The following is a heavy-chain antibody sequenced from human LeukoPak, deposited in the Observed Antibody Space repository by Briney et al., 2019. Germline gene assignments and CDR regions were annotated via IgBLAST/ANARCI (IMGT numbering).Heavy chain of an antibody. CDR3: AREQQQLVLGFDP. D-gene: IGHD6-13*01. V-gene: IGHV4-59*12. CDR1: GGSISSYY. Sequence: SETLSLTCTVSGGSISSYYWSWIRQPPGKGLEWIGYIYYSGSTNYNPSLKSRVTISVDTSKNQFSLKLSSVTAADTAVYYCAREQQQLVLGFDPWGQGTLVTVSS. J-gene: IGHJ5*02. CDR2: IYYSGST.